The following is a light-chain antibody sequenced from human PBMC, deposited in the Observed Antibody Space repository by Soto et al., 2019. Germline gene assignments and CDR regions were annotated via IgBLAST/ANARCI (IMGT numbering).Light chain of an antibody. J-gene: IGLJ1*01. Sequence: ELTQPPSLSVAPGHTARITCGGNNSGGKSVHWYQQKPGQAPVLVVYDDSDRPSGIPERFSGSNSGNTDTVTISRVEAGDEADYYCQVSESSSDHSYVFGNGTKVTVL. CDR2: DDS. V-gene: IGLV3-21*02. CDR1: NSGGKS. CDR3: QVSESSSDHSYV.